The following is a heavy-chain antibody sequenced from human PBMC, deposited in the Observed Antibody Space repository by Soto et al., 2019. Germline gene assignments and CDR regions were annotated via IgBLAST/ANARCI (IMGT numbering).Heavy chain of an antibody. J-gene: IGHJ6*02. CDR2: IKEDGSEK. Sequence: VGSLRLSCAASGFTFSNYWMNWVRKAPGKGLEWVANIKEDGSEKYFVDSVKGRFTISRDNAKNSLYLQMNSLRAEDTAVYYCARDLGRTAAGYYYYYAMDVWGQGTTVTVSS. CDR3: ARDLGRTAAGYYYYYAMDV. V-gene: IGHV3-7*01. CDR1: GFTFSNYW. D-gene: IGHD2-2*01.